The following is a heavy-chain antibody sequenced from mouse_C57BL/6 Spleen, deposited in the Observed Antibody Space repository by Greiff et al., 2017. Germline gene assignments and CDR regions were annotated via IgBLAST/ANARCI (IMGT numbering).Heavy chain of an antibody. CDR3: RGVDPGPDYAMDY. D-gene: IGHD3-3*01. J-gene: IGHJ4*01. CDR1: GFTFSDAW. CDR2: IRNKANNHAT. V-gene: IGHV6-6*01. Sequence: EVKVEESGGGLVQPGGSMKLSCAASGFTFSDAWMDWVRQSQEKGLEWVAEIRNKANNHATYYAETVKGRLTISRDDSKSRVYLQMNSLRAADTGIYYCRGVDPGPDYAMDYWGQGTSVTVSS.